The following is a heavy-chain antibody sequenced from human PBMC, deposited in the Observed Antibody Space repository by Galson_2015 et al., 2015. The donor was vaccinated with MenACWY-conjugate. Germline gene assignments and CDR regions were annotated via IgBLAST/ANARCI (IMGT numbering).Heavy chain of an antibody. CDR1: GYTFTSYA. CDR2: INAGNGST. J-gene: IGHJ4*02. V-gene: IGHV1-3*01. Sequence: SVKVSCKASGYTFTSYAMHWVRQAPGQRLEWMGWINAGNGSTKYSQKFQGRVTITRDTSASTAYMELSSLRSEDTAVYYCARWGRNDDVDRDCTNGVCYPFDYWGQGTLVTVSS. CDR3: ARWGRNDDVDRDCTNGVCYPFDY. D-gene: IGHD2-8*01.